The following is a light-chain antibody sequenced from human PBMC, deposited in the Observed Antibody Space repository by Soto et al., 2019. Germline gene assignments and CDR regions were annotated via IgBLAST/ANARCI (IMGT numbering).Light chain of an antibody. CDR3: QQYYSIPIT. CDR1: QSVFSRFRNKNY. Sequence: DIVMTQSPDSLTLSLGERATINCKSSQSVFSRFRNKNYLGWFQQKPGQTPRLLIYWASTRESGVPDRFSGSGSGTDFTLTISSLQAEDVAVYYCQQYYSIPITFGQGTRLEIK. V-gene: IGKV4-1*01. CDR2: WAS. J-gene: IGKJ5*01.